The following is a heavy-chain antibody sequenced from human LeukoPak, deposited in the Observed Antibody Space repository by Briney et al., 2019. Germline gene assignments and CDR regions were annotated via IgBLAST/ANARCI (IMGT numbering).Heavy chain of an antibody. D-gene: IGHD3-10*02. V-gene: IGHV3-48*04. CDR3: AELGITMIGGV. J-gene: IGHJ6*04. Sequence: PGGTLRLSCATSGFIFSHHGMNWVRQAPGKGLEWVSGIRADAVTTYYADSVKGRFTISRDNAKNSLYLQMNSLRAEDTAVYYCAELGITMIGGVWGKGTTVTISS. CDR2: IRADAVTT. CDR1: GFIFSHHG.